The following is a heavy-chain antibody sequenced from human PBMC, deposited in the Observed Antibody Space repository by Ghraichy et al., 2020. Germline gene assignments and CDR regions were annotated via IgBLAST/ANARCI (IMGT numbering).Heavy chain of an antibody. CDR2: IYWDDDK. J-gene: IGHJ4*02. CDR1: GFSLSTSGVG. V-gene: IGHV2-5*02. CDR3: AHRGDGNYGSGWDQGYFDY. Sequence: SGPTLVKPTQTLTLTCTFSGFSLSTSGVGVGWLRQPPGEALEWLALIYWDDDKRYSPSLRNRLTITKDTFRNQVVLTMTNMDPVDTAKYYCAHRGDGNYGSGWDQGYFDYWGQGTLVTGSS. D-gene: IGHD6-19*01.